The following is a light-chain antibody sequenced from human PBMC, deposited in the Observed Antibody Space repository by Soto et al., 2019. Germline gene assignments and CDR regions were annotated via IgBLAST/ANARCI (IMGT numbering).Light chain of an antibody. Sequence: DIQMTQSPSSLSASSGDRVTITCQASQDIRYYLNWYQQKTGQDPKLLIYDASQLETGVTSRFSGSGYGTDFTFTIKSLQLEDIGTYYCQHYNSLLITFGQGTRREIK. CDR1: QDIRYY. V-gene: IGKV1-33*01. CDR2: DAS. CDR3: QHYNSLLIT. J-gene: IGKJ5*01.